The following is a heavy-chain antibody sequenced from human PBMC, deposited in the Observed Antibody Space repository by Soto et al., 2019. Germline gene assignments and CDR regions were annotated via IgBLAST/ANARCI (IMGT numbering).Heavy chain of an antibody. CDR3: AMVDNYVTHTPHDV. D-gene: IGHD3-16*01. CDR2: ISPYSGNT. V-gene: IGHV1-18*01. Sequence: QVQLVQSGDEVRKPGSSVKVSCKASGYIFVNYGIAWVRQAPGQGLEWMGWISPYSGNTHYESKVQGRLTMTTDTSTSAAYMDLGSLTSDDTAVYYCAMVDNYVTHTPHDVWGQGTTVTVSS. J-gene: IGHJ6*02. CDR1: GYIFVNYG.